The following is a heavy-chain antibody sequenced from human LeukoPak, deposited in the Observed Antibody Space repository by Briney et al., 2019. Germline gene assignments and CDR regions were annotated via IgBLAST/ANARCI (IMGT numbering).Heavy chain of an antibody. CDR2: IRSYSGGT. J-gene: IGHJ4*02. CDR3: ARGRIQLWPPLDS. Sequence: ASVKVSCKASGYTFTGYHMHWVRQAPGQGLEWMGWIRSYSGGTNYAQRFQGRVTMTRDTSISTAFMELSRLRSDDTAVYYCARGRIQLWPPLDSWGQGTLVTVSS. V-gene: IGHV1-2*02. CDR1: GYTFTGYH. D-gene: IGHD5-18*01.